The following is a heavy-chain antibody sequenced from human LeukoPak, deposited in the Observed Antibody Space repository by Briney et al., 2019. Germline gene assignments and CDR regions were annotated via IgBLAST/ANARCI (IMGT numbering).Heavy chain of an antibody. V-gene: IGHV1-46*01. CDR3: ARDAHCTNGVCSPEGYYYYYMDV. D-gene: IGHD2-8*01. CDR2: INPSGGST. Sequence: ASVKVSCKASGYTFTSYYMHWVRQAPGQGLEWMGIINPSGGSTSYAQKFQGRVTMTTDTSTSTAYMELRSLRSDDTAVYYCARDAHCTNGVCSPEGYYYYYMDVWGKGTTVTVSS. J-gene: IGHJ6*03. CDR1: GYTFTSYY.